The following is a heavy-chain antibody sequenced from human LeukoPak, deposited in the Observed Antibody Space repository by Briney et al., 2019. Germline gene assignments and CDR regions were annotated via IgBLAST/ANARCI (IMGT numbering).Heavy chain of an antibody. V-gene: IGHV1-46*01. Sequence: GASVKVSCKASGYTFTSYYMHWVRQAPGQGLEWMGIINPSGGSTSYAQKFQGRVTMTRDTSTSTVYMELSRLRSDDTAVYYCARVGGPGSRPNYYFDYWGQGTLVTVSS. CDR1: GYTFTSYY. CDR2: INPSGGST. CDR3: ARVGGPGSRPNYYFDY. D-gene: IGHD4-23*01. J-gene: IGHJ4*02.